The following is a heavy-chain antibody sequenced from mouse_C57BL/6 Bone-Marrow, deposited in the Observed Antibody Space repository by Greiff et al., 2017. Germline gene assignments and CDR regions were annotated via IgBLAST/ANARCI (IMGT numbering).Heavy chain of an antibody. V-gene: IGHV1-84*01. J-gene: IGHJ2*01. CDR3: AREVNWDEVFDY. Sequence: QVQLQQSGPELVKPGASVTISCKVSGYTFTDYYLNWVKQRPGQGLEWIGWIYPGSGNTKYNEKFKGKVTLTVDTSSSTAYMQLISLTSEDSAVYFWAREVNWDEVFDYWGKGTTLTVSS. D-gene: IGHD4-1*01. CDR1: GYTFTDYY. CDR2: IYPGSGNT.